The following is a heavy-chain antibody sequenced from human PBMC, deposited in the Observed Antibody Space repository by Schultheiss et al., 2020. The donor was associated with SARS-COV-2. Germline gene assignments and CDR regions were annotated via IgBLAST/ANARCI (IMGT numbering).Heavy chain of an antibody. Sequence: GGSLRLSCAASGFTFSSYSMNWVRQAPGKGLEWVSSISSSSSYIYYADSVKGRFTISRDNAKNSLYLQMNSLRAEDTAVYYCARVPTRVPAALPLFDWYFDLWGRGTLVTVSS. V-gene: IGHV3-21*01. D-gene: IGHD2-2*01. CDR3: ARVPTRVPAALPLFDWYFDL. CDR2: ISSSSSYI. J-gene: IGHJ2*01. CDR1: GFTFSSYS.